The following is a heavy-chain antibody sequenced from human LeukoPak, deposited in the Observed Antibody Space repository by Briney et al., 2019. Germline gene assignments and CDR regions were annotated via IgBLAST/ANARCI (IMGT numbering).Heavy chain of an antibody. CDR2: ISGGGGST. CDR1: GFTFSSYA. Sequence: GGSLRLSCAASGFTFSSYAMSWVRQAPGKGLEWVSAISGGGGSTYYADSVKGRFTISRDNSKNTLYLQMNSLRAEDTAVYYCAKDPQFVVVPAAHNNWFDPWGQGTLVTVSS. J-gene: IGHJ5*02. CDR3: AKDPQFVVVPAAHNNWFDP. V-gene: IGHV3-23*01. D-gene: IGHD2-2*01.